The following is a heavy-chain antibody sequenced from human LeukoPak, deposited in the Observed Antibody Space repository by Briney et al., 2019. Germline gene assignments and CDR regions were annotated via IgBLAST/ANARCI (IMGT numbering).Heavy chain of an antibody. CDR1: GGSFSGYY. J-gene: IGHJ4*02. Sequence: NPSETLSLTCAVYGGSFSGYYWSWIRQPPGKGLEWIGEINHSGSTNYNPSLKSRVTISVDTSKNQFSLKLSSVTAADTAVYYCASVPTVTFFDYWGQGTLVTVSS. V-gene: IGHV4-34*01. CDR3: ASVPTVTFFDY. CDR2: INHSGST. D-gene: IGHD4-17*01.